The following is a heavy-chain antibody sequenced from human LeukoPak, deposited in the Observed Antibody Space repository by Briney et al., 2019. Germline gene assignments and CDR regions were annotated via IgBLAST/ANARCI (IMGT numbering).Heavy chain of an antibody. V-gene: IGHV3-7*01. J-gene: IGHJ4*02. CDR1: GFTFSSYW. CDR3: ARDPVYYDSSGYSDDDY. Sequence: GGSLRLSCAASGFTFSSYWMSWVRQAPGKGLEWVANIKKDGSEKYYVDSVKGRFTISRDNAKTSLYLQMNSLRAEDTAVYYCARDPVYYDSSGYSDDDYWGQGTLVTVSS. CDR2: IKKDGSEK. D-gene: IGHD3-22*01.